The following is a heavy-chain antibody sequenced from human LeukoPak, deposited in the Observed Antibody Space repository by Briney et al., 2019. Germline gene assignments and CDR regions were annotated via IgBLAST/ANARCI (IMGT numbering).Heavy chain of an antibody. V-gene: IGHV3-48*04. J-gene: IGHJ3*01. CDR1: GFTFSTYS. D-gene: IGHD1-26*01. CDR2: ITNSGDST. Sequence: PGGSLRLSCAASGFTFSTYSMTWVRQAPGKGLEWVVHITNSGDSTFYADSVKGRFTVSRDNAKSSLNLQMNSLRAEDPAVYYCARDRSPRAFDFWGQGTMVTVSS. CDR3: ARDRSPRAFDF.